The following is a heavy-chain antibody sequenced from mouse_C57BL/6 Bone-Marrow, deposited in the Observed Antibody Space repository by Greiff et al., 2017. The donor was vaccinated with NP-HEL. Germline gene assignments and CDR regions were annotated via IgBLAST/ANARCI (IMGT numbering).Heavy chain of an antibody. V-gene: IGHV10-1*01. CDR1: GFSFNTYA. J-gene: IGHJ3*01. CDR3: VSPYYSNLAWFAY. CDR2: IRSKSNNYAT. D-gene: IGHD2-5*01. Sequence: EVKLVESGGGLVQPKGSLKLSCAASGFSFNTYAMNWVRQAPGKGLEWVARIRSKSNNYATYYADSVKDRFTISRDDSESMLYLKMNNLKTEDTAMYYCVSPYYSNLAWFAYWGQGTLVTVSA.